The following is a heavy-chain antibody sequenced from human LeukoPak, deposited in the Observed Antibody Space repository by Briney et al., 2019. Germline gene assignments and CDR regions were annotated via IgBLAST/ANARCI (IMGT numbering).Heavy chain of an antibody. V-gene: IGHV3-30*03. Sequence: RGSLRLSRAASRVTLTTYSIHGVPQAPGQGLDWVAVMSYDGTNKYYSHSVKGRFITSRDNSENTVYLQMNDLRAEDTAVYYCARVRVPSRILLPYFDYWGQGTLVTVSS. CDR2: MSYDGTNK. J-gene: IGHJ4*02. D-gene: IGHD2-15*01. CDR3: ARVRVPSRILLPYFDY. CDR1: RVTLTTYS.